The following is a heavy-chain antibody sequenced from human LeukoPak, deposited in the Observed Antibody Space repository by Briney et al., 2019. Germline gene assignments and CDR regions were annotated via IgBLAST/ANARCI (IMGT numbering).Heavy chain of an antibody. CDR3: ASRWGRFDY. CDR1: GGSFSGYY. D-gene: IGHD7-27*01. CDR2: INHSGST. Sequence: SETLSLTCAVYGGSFSGYYWSWFRQPPGKGLEWIGEINHSGSTNYNPSLKSRVTISVDTSKNQFSLKLSSVTAADTAVYYCASRWGRFDYRGQGTLVTVSS. J-gene: IGHJ4*02. V-gene: IGHV4-34*01.